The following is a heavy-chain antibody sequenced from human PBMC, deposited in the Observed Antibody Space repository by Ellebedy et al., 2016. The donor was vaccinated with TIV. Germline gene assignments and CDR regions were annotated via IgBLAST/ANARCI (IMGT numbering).Heavy chain of an antibody. CDR2: MNSDGSST. D-gene: IGHD2-21*02. Sequence: GGSLRLXXAASGFTFRNDWMHWVRQAPGKGLVWVSRMNSDGSSTNYADSVKGRFTISRDNAKNTLYLQMHSLRAEDTAVYYCVRARPYCGGDCFSFGNWGQGSLVTVPS. CDR1: GFTFRNDW. J-gene: IGHJ4*02. V-gene: IGHV3-74*01. CDR3: VRARPYCGGDCFSFGN.